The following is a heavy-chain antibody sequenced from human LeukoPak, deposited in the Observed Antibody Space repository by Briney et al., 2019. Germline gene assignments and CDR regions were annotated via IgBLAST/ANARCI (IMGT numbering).Heavy chain of an antibody. J-gene: IGHJ6*03. CDR3: ARNINEIVVAGYVKYYYYYYMDV. D-gene: IGHD6-19*01. CDR2: SNHSGST. Sequence: SETLSLTCAVYGGSFSGYYWSWIRQPPGKGLEWIGESNHSGSTNYNPSLKSRGTISVDTSKNQFSLKLSSVTAADTAVYYCARNINEIVVAGYVKYYYYYYMDVWGKGTTVTISS. CDR1: GGSFSGYY. V-gene: IGHV4-34*01.